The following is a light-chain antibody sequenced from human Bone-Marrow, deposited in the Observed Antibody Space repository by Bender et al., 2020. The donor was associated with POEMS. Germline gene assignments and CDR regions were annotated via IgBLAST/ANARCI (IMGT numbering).Light chain of an antibody. CDR2: ATN. V-gene: IGLV1-44*01. CDR1: DSNFGGNN. J-gene: IGLJ3*02. CDR3: CSYAGTYTWV. Sequence: QSVLTQPPSASGTPGQSVIISCSGTDSNFGGNNVNWYQHLPGTAPKLLVYATNQRPSGVPHRFSGSKSGSTASLTISGLQSEDEADYYCCSYAGTYTWVFGGGTKLTVL.